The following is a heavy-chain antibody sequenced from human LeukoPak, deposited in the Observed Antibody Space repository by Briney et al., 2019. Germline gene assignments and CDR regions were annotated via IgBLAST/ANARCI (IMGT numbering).Heavy chain of an antibody. CDR1: GFIFSDYY. CDR2: ISSSGITI. Sequence: GGSLRLSYAASGFIFSDYYMSWIRQAPGKGLEWVSYISSSGITIYYADSVKGRFTISRDNAKNSLYLQMNSLRAEDTAVYYCARVIRPGYSGYDSTPFDYWGQGTLVTVSS. J-gene: IGHJ4*02. V-gene: IGHV3-11*04. D-gene: IGHD5-12*01. CDR3: ARVIRPGYSGYDSTPFDY.